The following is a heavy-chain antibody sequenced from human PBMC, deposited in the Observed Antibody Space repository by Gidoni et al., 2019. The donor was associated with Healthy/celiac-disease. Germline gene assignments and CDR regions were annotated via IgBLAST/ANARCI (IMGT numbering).Heavy chain of an antibody. CDR1: GYTFTGDY. J-gene: IGHJ4*02. Sequence: QVQLVQSGAEVKKPGASVKVPCKASGYTFTGDYMHWVRQAPGQGLEWMGWINPNSSGTNYAQKFQGRVTMTRDTSISTAYMELSRLRSDDTAVYYCARDRGYCSGGSCYCHFDYWGQGTLVTVSS. CDR2: INPNSSGT. CDR3: ARDRGYCSGGSCYCHFDY. V-gene: IGHV1-2*02. D-gene: IGHD2-15*01.